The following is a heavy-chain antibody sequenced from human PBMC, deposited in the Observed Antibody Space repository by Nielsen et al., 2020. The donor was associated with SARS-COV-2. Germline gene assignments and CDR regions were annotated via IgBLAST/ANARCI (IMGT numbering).Heavy chain of an antibody. J-gene: IGHJ6*02. D-gene: IGHD5-12*01. CDR2: IYFSGRT. V-gene: IGHV4-31*03. CDR3: ARESSGYDHYNYGMDV. CDR1: GGSISSGGYY. Sequence: SETLSLTCTISGGSISSGGYYWRWIRNHPGKGLEWIGYIYFSGRTCYNPSLKSRVTISVDTSKNQFSLSLRSVTAADTAVYYCARESSGYDHYNYGMDVWGQGTTVTVSS.